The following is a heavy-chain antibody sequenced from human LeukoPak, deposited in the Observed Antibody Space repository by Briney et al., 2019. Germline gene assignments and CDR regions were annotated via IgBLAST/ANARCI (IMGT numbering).Heavy chain of an antibody. Sequence: GGSLRLSCAASGFTFSSYWMSWVRQAPGKGLEWVAHIKQDGSEKNYVDSVKGRFTISRDNAKNSLLLQMDGLRAEDTAVYYCARDKMTGDSYFDYWGQGILVTVSS. CDR1: GFTFSSYW. J-gene: IGHJ4*02. V-gene: IGHV3-7*01. CDR2: IKQDGSEK. D-gene: IGHD7-27*01. CDR3: ARDKMTGDSYFDY.